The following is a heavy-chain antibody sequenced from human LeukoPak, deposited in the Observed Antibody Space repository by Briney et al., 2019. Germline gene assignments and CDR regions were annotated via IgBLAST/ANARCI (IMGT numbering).Heavy chain of an antibody. V-gene: IGHV3-23*01. D-gene: IGHD3-22*01. CDR2: ISDSGGRT. CDR3: AKRGVVIRVILVGFHKEAYYFDS. J-gene: IGHJ4*02. Sequence: GGSLRLSCAVSGITLSNYGMTWVRQAPGKGLEWVAGISDSGGRTNYADSVKGRITISRDNPKNTLYLQMNSLRAEDAAVYFCAKRGVVIRVILVGFHKEAYYFDSWGQGALVTVSS. CDR1: GITLSNYG.